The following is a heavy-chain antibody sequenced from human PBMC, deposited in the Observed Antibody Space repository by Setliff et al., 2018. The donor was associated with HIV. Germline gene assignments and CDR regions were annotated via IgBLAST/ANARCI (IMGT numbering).Heavy chain of an antibody. CDR2: IYTSGST. CDR1: GGSISSYY. V-gene: IGHV4-4*07. D-gene: IGHD6-13*01. CDR3: ARGGSRGSWYWDY. Sequence: SETLSLTCSVSGGSISSYYWSWIRQPAGKGLEWIGRIYTSGSTNYNPSLKSRVSISVDRSKNHFSLRLSSVTAADTAVYHCARGGSRGSWYWDYWGQGTLVTVSS. J-gene: IGHJ4*02.